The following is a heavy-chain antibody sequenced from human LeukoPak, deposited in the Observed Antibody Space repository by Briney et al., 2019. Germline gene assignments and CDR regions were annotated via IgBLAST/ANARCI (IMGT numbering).Heavy chain of an antibody. V-gene: IGHV3-23*01. J-gene: IGHJ4*02. CDR1: GFTFSSYA. CDR2: ISGSGGST. CDR3: AKTVTASTVTTLFDY. Sequence: PGGSLRLSCAASGFTFSSYAMSWVRQAPGKGLEWVSAISGSGGSTYYADSVKGRFTISRDNSKNTLYLQMNSLRAEDTAVYYCAKTVTASTVTTLFDYWGQGTLVTVSS. D-gene: IGHD4-17*01.